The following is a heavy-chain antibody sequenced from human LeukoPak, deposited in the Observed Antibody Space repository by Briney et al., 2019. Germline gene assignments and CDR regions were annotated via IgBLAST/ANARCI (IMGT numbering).Heavy chain of an antibody. Sequence: PSETLSLTCAVYGGSFSGYYWSWIRQPPGKGLEWIGEINHSGSTNYNPSLKSRVTISVDTSKNQFSLKLSSVTAADTAVYYCARGMIVVVVAARKNWFDPWGQGTLVTVSS. V-gene: IGHV4-34*01. CDR1: GGSFSGYY. CDR3: ARGMIVVVVAARKNWFDP. D-gene: IGHD2-15*01. J-gene: IGHJ5*02. CDR2: INHSGST.